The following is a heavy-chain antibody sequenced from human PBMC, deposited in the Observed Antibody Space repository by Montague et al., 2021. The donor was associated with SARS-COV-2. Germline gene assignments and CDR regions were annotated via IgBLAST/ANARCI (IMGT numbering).Heavy chain of an antibody. CDR3: ARGHRGYDFDDNFNI. D-gene: IGHD5-12*01. Sequence: SVKVACKASGYSFFRYGISWVRQAPAQGLEWMGWINPYNSDINYAQGLQGRVTMTADTSTSTVHMELRSLRSDDTAVYYCARGHRGYDFDDNFNIWGQGTTVLVSS. J-gene: IGHJ3*02. V-gene: IGHV1-18*01. CDR1: GYSFFRYG. CDR2: INPYNSDI.